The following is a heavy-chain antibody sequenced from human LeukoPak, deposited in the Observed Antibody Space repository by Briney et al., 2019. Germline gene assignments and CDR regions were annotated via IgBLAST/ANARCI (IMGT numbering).Heavy chain of an antibody. D-gene: IGHD2-15*01. Sequence: GGSLRLSCAAFGFTFSSYAMSWVRQAPGKGLEWVSAISGSGGSTYYADSVKGRFTISRDNSKNTLYLQMNSLRAEDTAVYYCAKGSGAAPLNYWGQGTLVTVSS. J-gene: IGHJ4*02. V-gene: IGHV3-23*01. CDR1: GFTFSSYA. CDR2: ISGSGGST. CDR3: AKGSGAAPLNY.